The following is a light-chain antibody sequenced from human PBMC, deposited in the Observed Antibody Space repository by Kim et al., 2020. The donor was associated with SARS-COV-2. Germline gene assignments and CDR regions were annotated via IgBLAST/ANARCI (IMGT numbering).Light chain of an antibody. V-gene: IGKV1-39*01. J-gene: IGKJ2*01. CDR2: SAS. CDR1: LDINTY. CDR3: QQSYTSPYT. Sequence: ASVGDRLTITCRASLDINTYLNWYQQKPGKAPKLLIYSASTLQSGVPSRFSGSGSGTEFTLTISSLQPEDSAIFYCQQSYTSPYTFGQGTKVDIK.